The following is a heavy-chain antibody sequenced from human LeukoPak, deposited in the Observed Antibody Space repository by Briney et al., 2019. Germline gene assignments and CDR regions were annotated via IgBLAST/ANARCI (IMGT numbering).Heavy chain of an antibody. J-gene: IGHJ4*02. CDR3: ARYSGSYYYPPAWDL. CDR1: GFTFSDYA. CDR2: ISHVGGT. Sequence: GGSLRLSCAASGFTFSDYAMSWVRQAPEKGLEWVSTISHVGGTYYADSVKGRFTISRDNSKNTLYLQMDSLRADDTAVYYCARYSGSYYYPPAWDLWGQGTLVTVSS. V-gene: IGHV3-23*01. D-gene: IGHD1-26*01.